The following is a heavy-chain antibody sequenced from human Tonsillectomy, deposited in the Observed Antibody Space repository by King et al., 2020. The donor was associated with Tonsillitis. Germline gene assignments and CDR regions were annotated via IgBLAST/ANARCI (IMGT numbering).Heavy chain of an antibody. Sequence: QLQESGPGLVKPSETLSLTCTVSGGSISSYYWSWIRQPPGKGLEWICYIYYSGSTNYNPSLKSRVTISVDTSKNQFSLKRSSVTAADTAVYYCARGGAYSGSYYYYWGQGTLVTVSS. CDR1: GGSISSYY. D-gene: IGHD1-26*01. J-gene: IGHJ4*02. CDR3: ARGGAYSGSYYYY. V-gene: IGHV4-59*01. CDR2: IYYSGST.